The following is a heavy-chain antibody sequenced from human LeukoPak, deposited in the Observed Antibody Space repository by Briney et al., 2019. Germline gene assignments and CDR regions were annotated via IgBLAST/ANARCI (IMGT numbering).Heavy chain of an antibody. Sequence: GGSLRLSCAASGFTFSSYEINWVRQAPGKGLEWVSSISSSSSYIYYADSVKGRFTISRDNAKNSLYLQMNSLRAEDTAVYYCARSPRGSHYMDVWGKGTTVTVSS. CDR1: GFTFSSYE. D-gene: IGHD3-16*01. CDR2: ISSSSSYI. V-gene: IGHV3-21*01. J-gene: IGHJ6*03. CDR3: ARSPRGSHYMDV.